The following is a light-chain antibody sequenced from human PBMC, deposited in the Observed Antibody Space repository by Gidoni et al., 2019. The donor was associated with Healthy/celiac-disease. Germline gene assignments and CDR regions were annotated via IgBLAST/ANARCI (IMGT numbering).Light chain of an antibody. CDR1: QDISNY. J-gene: IGKJ4*01. CDR3: QQYDTLPV. CDR2: DAS. Sequence: DIQMTQSPSSLSASVGDRVTITCQASQDISNYLNWYQQKPGKAPKLLIYDASNLETGVPSRFSGSASATFFTFTISRLQPEVIATYYCQQYDTLPVFGGGTKVEIK. V-gene: IGKV1-33*01.